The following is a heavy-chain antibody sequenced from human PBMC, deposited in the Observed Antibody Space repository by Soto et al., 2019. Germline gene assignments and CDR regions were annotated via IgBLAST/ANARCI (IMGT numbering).Heavy chain of an antibody. CDR1: GFTFSSYW. J-gene: IGHJ4*02. CDR2: IKQDGSEK. D-gene: IGHD6-19*01. V-gene: IGHV3-7*01. CDR3: ARERTVAGIHNFDY. Sequence: GGSLRLSCAASGFTFSSYWMSWVRQAPGKGLEWVANIKQDGSEKYYVDSVKGRFTISRDNAKNSLYLQMNSLRAEDTAVYYCARERTVAGIHNFDYWGQGTLVTVSS.